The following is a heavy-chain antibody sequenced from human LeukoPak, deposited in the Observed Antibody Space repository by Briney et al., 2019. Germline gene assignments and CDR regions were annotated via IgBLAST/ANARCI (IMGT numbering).Heavy chain of an antibody. CDR3: AREGAVAATLRSAFDI. Sequence: SETLSLTCAVYGGSFSGYYWSWIRQPPGKGLEWIGEINHSGSTNYNPSLKSRVTISVDTSKNQFSLKLSSVTAADTAVYYCAREGAVAATLRSAFDIWGQGTMVTVSS. CDR1: GGSFSGYY. D-gene: IGHD6-19*01. CDR2: INHSGST. V-gene: IGHV4-34*01. J-gene: IGHJ3*02.